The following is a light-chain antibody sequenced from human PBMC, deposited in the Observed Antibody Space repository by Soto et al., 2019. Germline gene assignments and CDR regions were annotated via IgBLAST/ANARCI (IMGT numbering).Light chain of an antibody. CDR3: QQHGSSPGT. Sequence: EIVLTQSPGTLSLSPGERATLSCRASQSVSSSYLAWYQQKPGQAPRLLIYGASSRATGIPDRFSGSGSGTDFTLTISSLEPEDFEVYYCQQHGSSPGTFGQGTKVEI. CDR1: QSVSSSY. CDR2: GAS. V-gene: IGKV3-20*01. J-gene: IGKJ1*01.